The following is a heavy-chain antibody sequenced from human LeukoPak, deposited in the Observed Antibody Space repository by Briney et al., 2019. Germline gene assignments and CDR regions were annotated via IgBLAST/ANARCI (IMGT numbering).Heavy chain of an antibody. V-gene: IGHV1-8*03. D-gene: IGHD5-18*01. CDR3: ARVNSYGYYYYYYYMDV. J-gene: IGHJ6*03. CDR2: MNPNSGNT. Sequence: ASVTVSCKASGYTFTSYDINWVRQATGQGLEWMGWMNPNSGNTGYAQKFQGRVTITRNTSISTAYMELSSLRSEDTAVYYCARVNSYGYYYYYYYMDVWGKGTTVTVSS. CDR1: GYTFTSYD.